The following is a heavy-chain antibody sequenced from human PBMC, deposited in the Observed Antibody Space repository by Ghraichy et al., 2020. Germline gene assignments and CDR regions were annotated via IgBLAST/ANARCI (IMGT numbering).Heavy chain of an antibody. CDR2: INSDGSSS. D-gene: IGHD3-22*01. V-gene: IGHV3-74*01. CDR1: GFTFSSYW. J-gene: IGHJ4*02. Sequence: GGSLRLSCAASGFTFSSYWMHWVRQAPGKGLVWVSRINSDGSSSSYADSVKGRFTISRDNAKNTLYLQMNSLRAEDTAVYYCARDAPRGYYDSSGYRQDYWGQGTLVTIST. CDR3: ARDAPRGYYDSSGYRQDY.